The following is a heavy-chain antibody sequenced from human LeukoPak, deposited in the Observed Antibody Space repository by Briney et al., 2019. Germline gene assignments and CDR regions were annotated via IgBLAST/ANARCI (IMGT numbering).Heavy chain of an antibody. CDR3: ARDRIYCSSTSCLNRLYYYGMDV. V-gene: IGHV1-69*04. Sequence: SVKVSRKASGGTFSSYAISWVRQAPGQGLEWMGRIIPILGIANYAQKFQGRVTITADKSTSTAYMELSSLRSEDTAVYYCARDRIYCSSTSCLNRLYYYGMDVWGQGTTVTVSS. CDR1: GGTFSSYA. D-gene: IGHD2-2*01. J-gene: IGHJ6*02. CDR2: IIPILGIA.